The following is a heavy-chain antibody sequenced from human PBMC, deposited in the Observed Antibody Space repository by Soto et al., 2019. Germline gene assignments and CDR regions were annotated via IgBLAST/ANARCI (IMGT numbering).Heavy chain of an antibody. V-gene: IGHV2-5*02. CDR3: AHRQQQQGQTVGDAFDI. Sequence: QITLKESGPTLMKPTQTLTLTCTFSGLSLSTSGVGVGWIRQPPGKALEWLALINWEDDKRYRPSLKSRLTITKDTSKNQVVLIMTNMDPVDTATYYCAHRQQQQGQTVGDAFDIWGQGTMVTVSS. J-gene: IGHJ3*02. CDR1: GLSLSTSGVG. CDR2: INWEDDK. D-gene: IGHD6-13*01.